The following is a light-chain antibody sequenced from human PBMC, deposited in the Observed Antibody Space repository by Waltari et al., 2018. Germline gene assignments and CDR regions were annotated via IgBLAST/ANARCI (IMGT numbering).Light chain of an antibody. CDR2: DVN. CDR3: CSFTRSSTWV. CDR1: TNDLGGYNY. Sequence: QSALTQPASVSGSPGQSIIISCTGTTNDLGGYNYVSWYQQHPGKAPKLMIYDVNSRPSGVSSRFSGSKSGNTASLIISGLQADDEADYYCCSFTRSSTWVFGGGTKVSVL. V-gene: IGLV2-14*03. J-gene: IGLJ3*02.